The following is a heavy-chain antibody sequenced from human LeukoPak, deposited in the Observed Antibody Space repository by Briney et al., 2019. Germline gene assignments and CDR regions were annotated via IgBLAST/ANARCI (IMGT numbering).Heavy chain of an antibody. Sequence: SVKVSCKASGGTFSSYAISWVRQAPGQGLEWMGGIIPIFGTANYAQKFQGRVTITADESTSTAYMELSSLRSEDTAVYYCASHYSGSLPSAYWGQGTLVTVSS. CDR3: ASHYSGSLPSAY. V-gene: IGHV1-69*13. J-gene: IGHJ4*02. D-gene: IGHD1-26*01. CDR2: IIPIFGTA. CDR1: GGTFSSYA.